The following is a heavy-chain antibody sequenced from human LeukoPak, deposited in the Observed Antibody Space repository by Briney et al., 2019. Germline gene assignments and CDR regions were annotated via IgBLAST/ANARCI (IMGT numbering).Heavy chain of an antibody. CDR3: AREYQYYYDSSGYFDF. D-gene: IGHD3-22*01. CDR1: GGSISSSSYY. Sequence: PSETLSLTCTVSGGSISSSSYYWGWIRQPPGKGLEWIGSIYYSGSTYYKPSLKSRVTISVDTSKNQFSLNLSSVTAADTAVYYCAREYQYYYDSSGYFDFWGQGTLVTVSS. J-gene: IGHJ4*02. V-gene: IGHV4-39*07. CDR2: IYYSGST.